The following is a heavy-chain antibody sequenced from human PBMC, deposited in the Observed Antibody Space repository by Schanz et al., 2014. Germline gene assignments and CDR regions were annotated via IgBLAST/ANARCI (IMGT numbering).Heavy chain of an antibody. J-gene: IGHJ3*02. V-gene: IGHV3-74*01. CDR3: ARDPFGRLGDSGSAFDI. CDR2: TSNDGSFT. D-gene: IGHD3-16*01. CDR1: GFTFSSYT. Sequence: EVQLVESGGGLVQPGDSLRLSCAASGFTFSSYTMKWVRQAPGKGLEWVSRTSNDGSFTTFADSVKGRFTISRDNSKNTLYVEMNSLRADDTAVYYCARDPFGRLGDSGSAFDIWGQGTMVTVSS.